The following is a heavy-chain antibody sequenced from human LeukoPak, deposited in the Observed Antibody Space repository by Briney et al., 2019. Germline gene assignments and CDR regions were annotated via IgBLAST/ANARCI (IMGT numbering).Heavy chain of an antibody. CDR3: ARDSRRLVNDY. CDR1: GFTFSSYA. CDR2: ISYDGSNK. J-gene: IGHJ4*02. D-gene: IGHD3-9*01. V-gene: IGHV3-30-3*01. Sequence: GRSLRLSCAASGFTFSSYAMHWVRQAPGKGLEWVAVISYDGSNKYYADSVKGRFTISRDNSKNTLYLQMNSLRAEDTAVYYCARDSRRLVNDYWGQGTLVTVSS.